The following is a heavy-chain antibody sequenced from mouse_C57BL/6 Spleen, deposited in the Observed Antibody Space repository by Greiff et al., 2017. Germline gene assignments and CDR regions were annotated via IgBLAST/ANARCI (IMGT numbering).Heavy chain of an antibody. J-gene: IGHJ4*01. CDR3: ESGYDGYYGYYAMDY. CDR1: GFTFSDYG. D-gene: IGHD2-3*01. CDR2: ISSGCSTI. Sequence: DVMLVESGGGLVKPGGSLKLSCAASGFTFSDYGMHWVRQAPEKGLEWVAYISSGCSTIYYADTVKGRFTISSDNAKNTLFLQMTSLRSEDTAMYYCESGYDGYYGYYAMDYWGQGTSVTVSS. V-gene: IGHV5-17*01.